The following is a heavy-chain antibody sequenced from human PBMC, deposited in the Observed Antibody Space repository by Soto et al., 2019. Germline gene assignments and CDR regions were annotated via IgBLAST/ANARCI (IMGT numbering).Heavy chain of an antibody. Sequence: SETLSLTCTVSGGSISSYYWSWSRQPPGKGLEWIGYIYYSGSTNYTPSLKSRVTISVDTSKNQFSLKLSSVTAADTAVYYCAATYYYDSSGYYSDDAFDIWGQGTMVTVS. V-gene: IGHV4-59*01. CDR3: AATYYYDSSGYYSDDAFDI. CDR2: IYYSGST. D-gene: IGHD3-22*01. J-gene: IGHJ3*02. CDR1: GGSISSYY.